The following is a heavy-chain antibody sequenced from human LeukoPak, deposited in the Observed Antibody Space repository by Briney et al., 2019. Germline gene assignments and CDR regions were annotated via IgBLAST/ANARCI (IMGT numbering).Heavy chain of an antibody. CDR3: VRSLRSADF. J-gene: IGHJ4*02. Sequence: GGSLRLSCTVSGFTFSDYYMSWIRQPPGKGLMWVSQISTDGSQTFYADSVKGRFTISRDNAQNTLFLQMDSLRPEDTAVYYCVRSLRSADFWGQGTLVTVSS. CDR1: GFTFSDYY. CDR2: ISTDGSQT. V-gene: IGHV3-74*01.